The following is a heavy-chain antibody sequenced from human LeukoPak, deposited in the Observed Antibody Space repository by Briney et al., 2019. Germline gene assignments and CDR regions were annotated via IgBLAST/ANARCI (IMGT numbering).Heavy chain of an antibody. J-gene: IGHJ5*02. V-gene: IGHV4-39*07. D-gene: IGHD3-22*01. CDR1: GGSISSSSYY. CDR2: IYYSGSA. CDR3: ARVATMIVVVIPRWFDP. Sequence: SETLSLTCTVSGGSISSSSYYWGWIRQPPGKGLEWIGSIYYSGSAYYNPSLKSRVTISVDTSKNQFSLKLSSVTAADTAVYYCARVATMIVVVIPRWFDPWGQGTLVTVSS.